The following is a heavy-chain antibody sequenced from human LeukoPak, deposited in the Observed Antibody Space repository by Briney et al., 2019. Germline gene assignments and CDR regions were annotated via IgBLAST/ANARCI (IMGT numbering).Heavy chain of an antibody. CDR3: ARENNWNYLRHFDY. Sequence: SQTLSLTCTVSGGSISSGDYYWSWIRQPPGKGLEWIGYIYYSGSTYYNPSLKSRVTISVDTSENQFSLKLSSVTAADTAVYYCARENNWNYLRHFDYWGQGTLVTVSS. CDR2: IYYSGST. CDR1: GGSISSGDYY. V-gene: IGHV4-30-4*01. D-gene: IGHD1-7*01. J-gene: IGHJ4*02.